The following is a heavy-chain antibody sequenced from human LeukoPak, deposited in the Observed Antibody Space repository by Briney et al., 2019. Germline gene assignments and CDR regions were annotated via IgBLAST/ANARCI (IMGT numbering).Heavy chain of an antibody. V-gene: IGHV3-7*01. J-gene: IGHJ5*02. Sequence: GGSLRLSCAASGFTFSSYWMSWVRQAPGKGLEWVANIKQDGSEKYYVDSVKGRFTISRDNAKNSLYLQMNSLRAEDTAVYYCARDPFGGHNWFDPWGQGTLVTVSS. D-gene: IGHD3-10*01. CDR2: IKQDGSEK. CDR3: ARDPFGGHNWFDP. CDR1: GFTFSSYW.